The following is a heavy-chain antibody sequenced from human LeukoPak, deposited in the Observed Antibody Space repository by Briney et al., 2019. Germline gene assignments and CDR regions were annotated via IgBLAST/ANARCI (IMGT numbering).Heavy chain of an antibody. Sequence: GGSLRLSCAASGFTVSSNYMSWVRQAPGKGLEWVSVIYSGGSTYYADSVKGRFTISRDNSKNTLYLQMNSLRAEDTAVYYCARDRGIVGSGFYYNDYWGQGTLVTVSS. V-gene: IGHV3-53*01. CDR2: IYSGGST. D-gene: IGHD3-22*01. CDR1: GFTVSSNY. J-gene: IGHJ4*02. CDR3: ARDRGIVGSGFYYNDY.